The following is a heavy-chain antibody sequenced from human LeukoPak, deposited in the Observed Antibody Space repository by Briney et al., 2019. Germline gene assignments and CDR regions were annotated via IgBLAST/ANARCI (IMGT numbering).Heavy chain of an antibody. Sequence: TSETLSLTCAVYGGSFSGYYWSWIRQPPGKGLEWIGEINHSGSTNYNPSLKSRVAISVDTSKNQFSLKLSSVTAADTAVYYCARFIVGASGRTGPLYYMDVWGKGTTVTVPS. J-gene: IGHJ6*03. V-gene: IGHV4-34*01. CDR3: ARFIVGASGRTGPLYYMDV. CDR1: GGSFSGYY. D-gene: IGHD1-26*01. CDR2: INHSGST.